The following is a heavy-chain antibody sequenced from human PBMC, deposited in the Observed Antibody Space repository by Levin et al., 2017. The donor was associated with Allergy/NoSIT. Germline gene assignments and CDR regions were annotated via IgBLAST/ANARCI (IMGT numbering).Heavy chain of an antibody. D-gene: IGHD6-19*01. CDR1: GFTFSSYA. CDR3: ADSAVAGTGGDS. V-gene: IGHV3-23*01. J-gene: IGHJ4*02. Sequence: GESLKISCAASGFTFSSYAMSWVRQAPGKGLEWVSAISNSGGSTYYADSVKGRFTISRDNSKNTLYLQMNSLRAEDTAVYFCADSAVAGTGGDSWGQGTLVTVSS. CDR2: ISNSGGST.